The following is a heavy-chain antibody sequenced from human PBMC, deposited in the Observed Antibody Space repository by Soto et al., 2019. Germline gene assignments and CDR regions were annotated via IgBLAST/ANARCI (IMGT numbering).Heavy chain of an antibody. CDR3: AKALEMATITSWYFEL. V-gene: IGHV3-30*18. D-gene: IGHD5-12*01. J-gene: IGHJ2*01. CDR1: GFTFSNYG. CDR2: ISYDGSNK. Sequence: QVQLVESGGGVVQPGRSLRLSCAASGFTFSNYGMHWVRQAPGKGLEWVAVISYDGSNKYYADSVKGRFTISRDNSKNTLYLQMNSLRAEDTAVYYCAKALEMATITSWYFELWGRGTLVTVSS.